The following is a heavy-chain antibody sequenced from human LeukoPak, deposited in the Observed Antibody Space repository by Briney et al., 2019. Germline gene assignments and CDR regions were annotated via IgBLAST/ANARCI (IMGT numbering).Heavy chain of an antibody. J-gene: IGHJ4*02. CDR3: ARVGSGSFDY. V-gene: IGHV4-59*11. CDR2: NSYSGNT. Sequence: SETLSLTCTVSGGSISGHYWSWIRQPPGKGLEWIGYNSYSGNTNYNPSLKSRVTISVDTSKNHFSLNLSSVTAADTAVYYCARVGSGSFDYWGQGTLVTVSS. CDR1: GGSISGHY. D-gene: IGHD1-26*01.